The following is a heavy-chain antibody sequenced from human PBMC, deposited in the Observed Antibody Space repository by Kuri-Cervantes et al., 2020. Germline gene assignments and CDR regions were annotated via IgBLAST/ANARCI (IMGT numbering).Heavy chain of an antibody. Sequence: GSLRLSCTVSGGSISSYYWSWIRQPAGKGLEWIGRIYTSGSTNYNPSLKSRVTMSVDTSKNQFSLKLSSVTAADTAVYYCARDRYRGVRGVIYYYGMDVWGQGTTVTVSS. CDR1: GGSISSYY. CDR3: ARDRYRGVRGVIYYYGMDV. D-gene: IGHD3-10*01. V-gene: IGHV4-4*07. J-gene: IGHJ6*02. CDR2: IYTSGST.